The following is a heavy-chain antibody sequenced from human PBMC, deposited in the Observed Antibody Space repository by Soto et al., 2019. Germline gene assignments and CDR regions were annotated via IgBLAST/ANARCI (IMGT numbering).Heavy chain of an antibody. V-gene: IGHV4-4*07. Sequence: SETLSLTCSVSGGSISKFYWSWIRKTARKGLEWMGRVYATGTTDYNPSLRSRVAMSVDISRKTFSLRLSSVTAGDTGMYYSVRDGSKALRDWFDPWGQGKLVTVSS. CDR2: VYATGTT. D-gene: IGHD3-10*01. CDR3: VRDGSKALRDWFDP. CDR1: GGSISKFY. J-gene: IGHJ5*02.